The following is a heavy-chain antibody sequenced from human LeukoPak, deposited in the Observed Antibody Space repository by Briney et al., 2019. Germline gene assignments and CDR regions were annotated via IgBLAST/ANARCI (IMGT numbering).Heavy chain of an antibody. CDR3: ALFPFDS. Sequence: SVTLSLTCAIYGGSFSDFYWTWIRQPPGKGLEWIGEINHSGSTNYNPSLKSRLTISVDTSKKQFSLRLSSVTAADTAVYYCALFPFDSWGQGTLVTVSS. CDR2: INHSGST. CDR1: GGSFSDFY. J-gene: IGHJ4*02. D-gene: IGHD3-10*01. V-gene: IGHV4-34*01.